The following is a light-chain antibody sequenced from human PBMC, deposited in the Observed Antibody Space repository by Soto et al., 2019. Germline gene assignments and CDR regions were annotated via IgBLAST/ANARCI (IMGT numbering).Light chain of an antibody. Sequence: DIQMTQSPSTLSASVGDRVTITCRASQTISSWLAWYQQKPGKAPKLLIYKASTLKSGVPSRFSGSGSGTDFTFTISSLQPEDIATYYCQQYDNLPRTFGQGTRLEIK. CDR3: QQYDNLPRT. CDR2: KAS. V-gene: IGKV1-5*03. J-gene: IGKJ5*01. CDR1: QTISSW.